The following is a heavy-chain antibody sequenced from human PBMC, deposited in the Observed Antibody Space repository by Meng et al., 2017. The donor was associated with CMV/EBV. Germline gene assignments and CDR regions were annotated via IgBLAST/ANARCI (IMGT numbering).Heavy chain of an antibody. D-gene: IGHD1-26*01. V-gene: IGHV4-39*07. CDR3: ARGLSKDSGSSLRHFDY. CDR1: GGSISSSSYY. J-gene: IGHJ4*02. Sequence: GSLRLSCTVSGGSISSSSYYWGWIRQPPGKGLEWIGGIYYSGSTYYNPSLKSRVTISVDTSKNQFSLKLSSVTAADTAVYYCARGLSKDSGSSLRHFDYWGQGTLVTVSS. CDR2: IYYSGST.